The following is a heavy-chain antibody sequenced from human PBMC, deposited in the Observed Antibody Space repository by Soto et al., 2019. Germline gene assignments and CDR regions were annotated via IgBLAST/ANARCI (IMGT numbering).Heavy chain of an antibody. V-gene: IGHV1-46*01. CDR3: ARDASREAVAGTFDH. CDR1: GYTFTSYY. Sequence: QVQLVQSGAEVKKPGASVKVSCKASGYTFTSYYMHWVRQAPGQGLEWMGIINPSGGSTSYAQKFQGRVTMTRDTCTSTVYMELSGLRSEDTAVYYCARDASREAVAGTFDHWGQGTLVTVSS. J-gene: IGHJ4*02. D-gene: IGHD6-19*01. CDR2: INPSGGST.